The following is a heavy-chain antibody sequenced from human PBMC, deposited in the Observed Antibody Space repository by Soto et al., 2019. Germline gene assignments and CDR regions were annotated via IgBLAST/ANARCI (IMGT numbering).Heavy chain of an antibody. D-gene: IGHD6-19*01. CDR2: IGGSGGST. CDR3: AKDTWYSSGWLSIYYTDY. Sequence: PGGSLRLSCAASGFTFTNYAMSWVRQAPGKGLEWVSVIGGSGGSTYYADSVKGRFTISRDNSKNTLYLQMNSLRAEDTDVYYCAKDTWYSSGWLSIYYTDYWGQATLVTVSS. V-gene: IGHV3-23*01. CDR1: GFTFTNYA. J-gene: IGHJ4*02.